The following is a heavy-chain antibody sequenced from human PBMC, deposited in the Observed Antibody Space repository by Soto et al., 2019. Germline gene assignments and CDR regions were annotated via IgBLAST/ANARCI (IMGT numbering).Heavy chain of an antibody. CDR2: INPNSGGT. CDR3: ARVPPDKNVMRAFDY. V-gene: IGHV1-2*02. J-gene: IGHJ4*02. Sequence: ASVKVSCKASGYTFTGYYMHWVRQAPGQGLEWMGWINPNSGGTNYAQKFQGRVTMTRDTSISTAYMELSRLRSDDTAVYYCARVPPDKNVMRAFDYWGQGTLVTV. D-gene: IGHD2-8*01. CDR1: GYTFTGYY.